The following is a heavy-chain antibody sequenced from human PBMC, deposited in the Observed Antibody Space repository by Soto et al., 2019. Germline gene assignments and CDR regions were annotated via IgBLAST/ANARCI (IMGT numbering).Heavy chain of an antibody. CDR2: IYYSGTT. J-gene: IGHJ6*02. V-gene: IGHV4-31*03. Sequence: QVQLQESGPGLVKPSQTLSLTCSVSGASISSGGYYWNWIRQHPGKGLEWIGHIYYSGTTYYNPXLKTRVTISVDXSXTXXSLKLSSVTAADPAVYYCAASCVGCGGFNYYGMDVWGQGTTVTVSS. D-gene: IGHD2-21*01. CDR3: AASCVGCGGFNYYGMDV. CDR1: GASISSGGYY.